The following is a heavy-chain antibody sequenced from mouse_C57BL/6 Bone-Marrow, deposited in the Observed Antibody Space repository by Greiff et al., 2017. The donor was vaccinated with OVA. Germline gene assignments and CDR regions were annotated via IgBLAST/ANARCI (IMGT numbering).Heavy chain of an antibody. J-gene: IGHJ2*01. Sequence: EVHLVESGGGLVKPGGSLKLSCAASGFTFSSYAMSWVRQTPEKRLEWVATISDGGSYTYYPDNVKGRFTISRDNAKNNLYLQMSHLKSEDTAMYYCARERVVAYDYWGQGTTLTVSS. V-gene: IGHV5-4*01. CDR2: ISDGGSYT. CDR1: GFTFSSYA. CDR3: ARERVVAYDY. D-gene: IGHD1-1*01.